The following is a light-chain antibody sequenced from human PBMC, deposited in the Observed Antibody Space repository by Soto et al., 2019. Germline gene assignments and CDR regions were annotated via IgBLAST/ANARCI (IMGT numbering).Light chain of an antibody. J-gene: IGLJ2*01. CDR2: EVT. Sequence: QSALTQPPSASGSPGQSVTISCTGTSSDIGGYKYVSWYQQHPDKAPKLIIYEVTQRPSGVPDRFSGSKSGNTASLTVSGLQAEDEADYYCSSHAGGNNVVVFGGGTKVTVL. CDR3: SSHAGGNNVVV. CDR1: SSDIGGYKY. V-gene: IGLV2-8*01.